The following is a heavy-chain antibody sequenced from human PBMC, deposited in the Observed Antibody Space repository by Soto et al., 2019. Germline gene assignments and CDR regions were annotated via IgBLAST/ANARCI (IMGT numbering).Heavy chain of an antibody. D-gene: IGHD3-9*01. J-gene: IGHJ6*02. CDR2: ISGSAGTT. CDR3: AKEMLYYDILSSKDG. CDR1: GFTFSSYA. Sequence: GGSLRLSCAASGFTFSSYAMSWVRQAPGKGLEWVSSISGSAGTTYYADSVKGRFTISRDNSKNTLYLQMNSLRAEDTAVYYCAKEMLYYDILSSKDGWGQGTTVAVSS. V-gene: IGHV3-23*01.